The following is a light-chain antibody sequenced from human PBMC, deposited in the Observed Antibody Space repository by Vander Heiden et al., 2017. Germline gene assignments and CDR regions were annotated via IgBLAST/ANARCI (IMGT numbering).Light chain of an antibody. V-gene: IGKV3-20*01. CDR1: QSVSSSY. CDR2: GAS. CDR3: QQYGSSPWT. Sequence: EIVLTQSPGTLSLSPGERATLSCRASQSVSSSYLAWYQQKPGQAPRLLIYGASSRATGIPDRFSGSGSGTDFTLTISRLEPEDFAVYYCQQYGSSPWTFGQGTKVXMK. J-gene: IGKJ1*01.